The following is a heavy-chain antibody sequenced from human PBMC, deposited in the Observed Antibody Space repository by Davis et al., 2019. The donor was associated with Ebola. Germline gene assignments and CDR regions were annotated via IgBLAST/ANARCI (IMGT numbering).Heavy chain of an antibody. J-gene: IGHJ6*02. D-gene: IGHD6-19*01. CDR1: GFTFSSYW. V-gene: IGHV3-7*03. CDR2: IKQDGSEK. Sequence: GGSLRLSCAASGFTFSSYWMSWVRQAPGKGLEWVANIKQDGSEKYYVDSVKGRFTISRDNAKNSLYLQMNSLRAEDTAVYYCAREDRIAVAGTLFGGYYYYGMDVWGQGTTVTVSS. CDR3: AREDRIAVAGTLFGGYYYYGMDV.